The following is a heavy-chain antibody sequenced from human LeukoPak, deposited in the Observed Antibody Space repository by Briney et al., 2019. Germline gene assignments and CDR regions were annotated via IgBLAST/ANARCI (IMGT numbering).Heavy chain of an antibody. CDR3: AKQLGYCSDGSCYFPY. CDR2: ISDSGDRT. Sequence: AGGSLRLSCAASGFTFNTYAMNWVRQAPGKGLEWVSGISDSGDRTQYADSVKGRFTISRDNSKNTLYLQMNSLRAEDTAIYYCAKQLGYCSDGSCYFPYWGQGTLVTVSS. J-gene: IGHJ4*02. D-gene: IGHD2-15*01. V-gene: IGHV3-23*01. CDR1: GFTFNTYA.